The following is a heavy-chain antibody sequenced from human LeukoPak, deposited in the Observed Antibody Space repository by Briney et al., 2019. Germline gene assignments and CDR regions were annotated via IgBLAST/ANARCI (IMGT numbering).Heavy chain of an antibody. V-gene: IGHV4-34*01. D-gene: IGHD3-22*01. CDR1: GGSFSGYY. J-gene: IGHJ3*02. Sequence: SETLSLTCAVYGGSFSGYYWSWIRQPPGKGREWIGEINHSGSTNYNPSLKSRVTISVDTSKNQFSLKLRSVTAADTAVYYCARGGSDYYDSSGIEAFDIWGQGTMVTVS. CDR2: INHSGST. CDR3: ARGGSDYYDSSGIEAFDI.